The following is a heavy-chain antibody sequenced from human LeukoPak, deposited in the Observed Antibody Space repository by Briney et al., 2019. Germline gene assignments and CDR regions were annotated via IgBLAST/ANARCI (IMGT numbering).Heavy chain of an antibody. J-gene: IGHJ6*02. CDR1: GYSFTSYW. CDR2: IYPGDSDT. Sequence: GESLKISCKGSGYSFTSYWIGWVRQMPGKGLEWMGIIYPGDSDTRYSPSFQGQVTISADKSISTAYLQWSSLKASDTAMYYCARSGDIESWSYDLDYYGMDVWGQGTTVTVSS. V-gene: IGHV5-51*01. CDR3: ARSGDIESWSYDLDYYGMDV. D-gene: IGHD3-9*01.